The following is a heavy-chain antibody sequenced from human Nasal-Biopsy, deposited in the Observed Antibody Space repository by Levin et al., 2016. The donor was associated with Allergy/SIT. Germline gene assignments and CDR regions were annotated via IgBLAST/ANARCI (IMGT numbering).Heavy chain of an antibody. J-gene: IGHJ4*02. V-gene: IGHV3-23*01. D-gene: IGHD6-19*01. CDR2: LSGSGDNT. CDR1: RFTFSKFA. CDR3: ARAPPSSQVAGKHEIPFDY. Sequence: GESLKISCAASRFTFSKFAMSWVRQAPGKGLEWVSALSGSGDNTHYADSVKGRFTISRDNSKNTLYLQMNSLSAEDTAVYYCARAPPSSQVAGKHEIPFDYWGQGTLVTVSS.